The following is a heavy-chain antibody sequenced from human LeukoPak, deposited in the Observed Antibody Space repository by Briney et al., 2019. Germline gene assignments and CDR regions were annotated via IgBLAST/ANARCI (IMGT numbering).Heavy chain of an antibody. CDR1: GGTFSSYA. CDR3: ARDGEVGATTIWFDP. J-gene: IGHJ5*02. D-gene: IGHD1-26*01. Sequence: GASVKVSCKASGGTFSSYAISWVRQAPGQGLEWMGRINPNSGGTNYAQKFQGRVTMTRDTSISTAYMELSRLRSDGTAVYYCARDGEVGATTIWFDPWGQGTLVTVSS. V-gene: IGHV1-2*06. CDR2: INPNSGGT.